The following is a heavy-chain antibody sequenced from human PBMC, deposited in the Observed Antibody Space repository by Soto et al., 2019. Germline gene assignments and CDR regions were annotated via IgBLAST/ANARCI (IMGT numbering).Heavy chain of an antibody. CDR1: GGTFSSYT. J-gene: IGHJ6*02. D-gene: IGHD6-19*01. CDR3: AIAVAGTHGMDV. CDR2: IIPILGIA. Sequence: QVQLVQSGAEVKKPGSSVKVSCKASGGTFSSYTISWMRQAPGQGLEWMGRIIPILGIANYAQKFQGRVTITADKDTSTAYMELSSLRSEDTAVYYCAIAVAGTHGMDVWGQGTTVTV. V-gene: IGHV1-69*02.